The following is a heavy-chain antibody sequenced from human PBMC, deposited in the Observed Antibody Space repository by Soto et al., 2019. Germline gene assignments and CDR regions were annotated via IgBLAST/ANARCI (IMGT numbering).Heavy chain of an antibody. CDR2: IYYSGTT. D-gene: IGHD1-26*01. CDR3: ARRGRDDQPFDY. Sequence: LSLTCSVSGASISSGGYYWNWIRQHRGKGLEWIGYIYYSGTTYYNPSLKSRVTISVDTSKNQFSLKLSSVTAADTAVYYCARRGRDDQPFDYWGQGTLVTVSS. J-gene: IGHJ4*02. V-gene: IGHV4-31*03. CDR1: GASISSGGYY.